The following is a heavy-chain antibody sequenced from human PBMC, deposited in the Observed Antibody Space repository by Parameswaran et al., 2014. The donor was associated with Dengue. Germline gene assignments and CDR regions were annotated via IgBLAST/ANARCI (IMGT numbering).Heavy chain of an antibody. J-gene: IGHJ6*02. CDR3: ARSYYDFWSGYYASYGMDV. D-gene: IGHD3-3*01. Sequence: RWIRQPPGKGLEWVSYISRSGSTIYYADSVKGRFTISRDNAKNSLYLQMNSLRAEDTAVYYCARSYYDFWSGYYASYGMDVWGQGTTVTVSS. V-gene: IGHV3-11*01. CDR2: ISRSGSTI.